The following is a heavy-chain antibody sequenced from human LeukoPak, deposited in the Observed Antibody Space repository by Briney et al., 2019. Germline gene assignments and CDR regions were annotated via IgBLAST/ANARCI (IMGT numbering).Heavy chain of an antibody. V-gene: IGHV1-58*02. CDR1: GFTFTSSA. J-gene: IGHJ4*02. CDR3: AARGPYSSLGDY. D-gene: IGHD6-19*01. Sequence: SVKVSCKASGFTFTSSAMQWVRQARGQRLEWIGWIVVGSGNTNYAQKFQERVTITRDMSTSTAYMELSSLRSEDTAVYYRAARGPYSSLGDYWGQGTLVTVSS. CDR2: IVVGSGNT.